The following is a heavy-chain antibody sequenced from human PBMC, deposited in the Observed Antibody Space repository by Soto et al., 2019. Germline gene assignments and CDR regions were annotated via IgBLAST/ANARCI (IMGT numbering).Heavy chain of an antibody. D-gene: IGHD3-3*01. V-gene: IGHV3-21*01. CDR2: ISSSSSYI. Sequence: TGGSLRLSCAASGFTFSSYSMNWVRQAPGKGLEWVSSISSSSSYIYYADPVKGRFTISRDNAKNSLYLQMNSLRAEDTAVYYCARDPSHYDFWSGYYRSPIDYWGQGTLVTVSS. CDR1: GFTFSSYS. J-gene: IGHJ4*02. CDR3: ARDPSHYDFWSGYYRSPIDY.